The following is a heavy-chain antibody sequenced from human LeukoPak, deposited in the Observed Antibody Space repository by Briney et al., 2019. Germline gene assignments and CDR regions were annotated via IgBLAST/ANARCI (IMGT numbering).Heavy chain of an antibody. CDR2: IIPIFGTA. CDR3: ARVCSSTSCYASSYYMDV. CDR1: GGTFSSYA. D-gene: IGHD2-2*01. J-gene: IGHJ6*03. Sequence: GSSVKVSCKASGGTFSSYAISWVRQAPGQGLEWMGRIIPIFGTANYAQKFQGRVTITTDESTSTAYMELSSLRSEDTAVYYCARVCSSTSCYASSYYMDVWGKGNTVTVSS. V-gene: IGHV1-69*05.